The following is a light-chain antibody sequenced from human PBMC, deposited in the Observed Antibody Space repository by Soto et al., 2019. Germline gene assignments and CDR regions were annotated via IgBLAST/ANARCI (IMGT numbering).Light chain of an antibody. J-gene: IGKJ1*01. CDR1: QSISSW. CDR3: QEYNSYPWT. V-gene: IGKV1-5*01. CDR2: DAS. Sequence: DIQMTQSPSTLSASVGDRVTITCRASQSISSWLAWYQQKPGKAPKLLIYDASSLESGVPSRFSGSGSGTEFPFSSSGLQPDDFATYYCQEYNSYPWTFGQGTKVEIK.